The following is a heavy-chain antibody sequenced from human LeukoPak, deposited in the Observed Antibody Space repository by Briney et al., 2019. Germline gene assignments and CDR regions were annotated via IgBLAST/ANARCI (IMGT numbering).Heavy chain of an antibody. J-gene: IGHJ4*02. CDR2: IAGNGGGT. Sequence: GSLRLSSPASRFTFSTSWMFWVRQAPGKGLVWVSRIAGNGGGTNYADSVKGRFTVSRDNAMNTLYLQMNSLRAEDTAVYYCASGSYHSGDKWGQGTLVTVSS. CDR1: RFTFSTSW. V-gene: IGHV3-74*01. D-gene: IGHD6-19*01. CDR3: ASGSYHSGDK.